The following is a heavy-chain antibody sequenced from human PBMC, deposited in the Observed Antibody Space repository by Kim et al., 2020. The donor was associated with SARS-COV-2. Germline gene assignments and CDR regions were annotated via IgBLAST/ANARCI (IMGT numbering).Heavy chain of an antibody. CDR2: IYYSGST. J-gene: IGHJ4*02. CDR1: GGSISSSSYY. D-gene: IGHD1-7*01. Sequence: SETLSLTCTVSGGSISSSSYYWGWIRQPPGKGLEWIGSIYYSGSTYYNPSLKSRVTISVDTSKNQFSLKLSSVTAADTAVYYCARQAITGTTPSDYWGQGTLVTVSS. CDR3: ARQAITGTTPSDY. V-gene: IGHV4-39*01.